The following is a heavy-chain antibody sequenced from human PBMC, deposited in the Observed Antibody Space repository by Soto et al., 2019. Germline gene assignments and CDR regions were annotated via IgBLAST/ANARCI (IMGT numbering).Heavy chain of an antibody. J-gene: IGHJ4*02. V-gene: IGHV1-3*01. D-gene: IGHD6-13*01. CDR3: ARDRWKQVVYFDY. CDR1: GYTFSSHA. CDR2: INGGNGDT. Sequence: QVQLVQSGAEVKKPGASVKVSCKASGYTFSSHATHWVRQAPGQRLEWMGWINGGNGDTKYSQKFQDRVTITRETAASTAYMELSSLRSEDTAVYYCARDRWKQVVYFDYWGQRTLVTVSS.